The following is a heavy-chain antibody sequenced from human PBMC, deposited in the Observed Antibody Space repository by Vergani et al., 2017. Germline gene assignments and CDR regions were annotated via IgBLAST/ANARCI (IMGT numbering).Heavy chain of an antibody. CDR2: IYWNDDK. J-gene: IGHJ6*03. CDR1: GFSLSTSGVG. CDR3: AHSSVVRGTHPSYYYNYMDV. Sequence: QITLKDSGPTLVKPTQTLTLTCTFSGFSLSTSGVGVGWIRQPPGKALEWLALIYWNDDKHYSPSLKSRLTITKDTAKNQVVLTMTNMDPVDTATYYCAHSSVVRGTHPSYYYNYMDVWGKGTTVTVSS. D-gene: IGHD3-10*01. V-gene: IGHV2-5*01.